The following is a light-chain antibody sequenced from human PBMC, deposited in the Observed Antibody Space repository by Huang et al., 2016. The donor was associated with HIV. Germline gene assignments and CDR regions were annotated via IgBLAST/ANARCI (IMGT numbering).Light chain of an antibody. Sequence: EVVLTQSPATLSLSPGERATLSCRASQTLSSYLAWYQHQPGHPPRLLIYDTSKRATGIPARFSGSVSGTDFTLTISSLEPEDCAVYYCHQRAGWPLFGGGTKVEIK. J-gene: IGKJ4*02. CDR2: DTS. CDR3: HQRAGWPL. V-gene: IGKV3-11*01. CDR1: QTLSSY.